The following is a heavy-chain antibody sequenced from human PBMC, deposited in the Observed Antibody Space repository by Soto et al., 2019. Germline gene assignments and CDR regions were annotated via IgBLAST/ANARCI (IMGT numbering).Heavy chain of an antibody. Sequence: ASVKVSCKASGYTFTSYGISWVRQAPGQGLEWMGWINPNSGGTNYAQKFKGWVTMTRDTSISTAYMELSRLRSDDTAVYYCARDRLGATGDTYYYYYGMDVWGQGTTVTVSS. V-gene: IGHV1-2*04. D-gene: IGHD1-26*01. J-gene: IGHJ6*02. CDR1: GYTFTSYG. CDR2: INPNSGGT. CDR3: ARDRLGATGDTYYYYYGMDV.